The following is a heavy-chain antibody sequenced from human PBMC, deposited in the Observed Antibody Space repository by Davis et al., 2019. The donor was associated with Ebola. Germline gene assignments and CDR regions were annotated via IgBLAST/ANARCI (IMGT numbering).Heavy chain of an antibody. V-gene: IGHV1-18*01. Sequence: ASVKVSCKASGYTFTSYGISWVRQAPGQGLEWMGWISAYNGNTNYAQKLQGRVTLTTDASTSTASMELRSLTIDDTAVYYCARGYSPKCRGGDCVNDFWGQGTLVTVSS. D-gene: IGHD2-21*02. CDR1: GYTFTSYG. J-gene: IGHJ4*02. CDR3: ARGYSPKCRGGDCVNDF. CDR2: ISAYNGNT.